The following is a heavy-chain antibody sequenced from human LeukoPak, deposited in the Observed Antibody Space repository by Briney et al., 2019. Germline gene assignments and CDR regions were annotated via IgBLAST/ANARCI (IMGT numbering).Heavy chain of an antibody. CDR2: INPNSGGT. D-gene: IGHD1-20*01. CDR1: GYTFTGYC. J-gene: IGHJ5*02. CDR3: ARANWNNWFDP. Sequence: GASVKVSCKASGYTFTGYCMHWVRQAPGQGLEWMGWINPNSGGTNYAQKFQGWVTMTRDTSISTAYMELSRLRSDDTAVYYCARANWNNWFDPWGQGTLVTVSS. V-gene: IGHV1-2*04.